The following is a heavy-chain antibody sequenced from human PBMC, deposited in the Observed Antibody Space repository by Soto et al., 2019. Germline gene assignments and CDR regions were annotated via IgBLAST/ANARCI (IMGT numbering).Heavy chain of an antibody. J-gene: IGHJ4*02. CDR3: ARDLAVGHGGFDY. CDR2: IWYDGSNK. V-gene: IGHV3-33*01. CDR1: GFTFSSYG. Sequence: QVQLVESGGGVVQPGRSLRLSCAASGFTFSSYGMHWVRQAPGKGLEWVAVIWYDGSNKYYADSVKGRFTISRDNSKNTLYLQMNSLRAEDTAVYYWARDLAVGHGGFDYWGQGTLVTVSS. D-gene: IGHD3-10*01.